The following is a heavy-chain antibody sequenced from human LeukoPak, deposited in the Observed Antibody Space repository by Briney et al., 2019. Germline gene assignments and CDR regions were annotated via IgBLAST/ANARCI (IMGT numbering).Heavy chain of an antibody. V-gene: IGHV3-15*01. D-gene: IGHD1-26*01. CDR1: GLTFSNAW. CDR3: SPFMSGSYSTYYYYGMDV. J-gene: IGHJ6*02. CDR2: IKSITDGGTT. Sequence: GGSLRLSCTASGLTFSNAWMSWVRQAPGKGLEWVGRIKSITDGGTTDYAAPVKGRFTISRDDSKNTLYLQMDSLKTEDTAVYYCSPFMSGSYSTYYYYGMDVWGQGTTVTVSS.